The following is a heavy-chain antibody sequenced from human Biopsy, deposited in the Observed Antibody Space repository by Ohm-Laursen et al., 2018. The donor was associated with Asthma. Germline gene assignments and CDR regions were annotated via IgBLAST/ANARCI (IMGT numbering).Heavy chain of an antibody. Sequence: SVKASCKASGGSFSNYAISWVRQAPGQGLEWMGGIMPIFGTPNYAQKFQHRLTITADDSTTTVYMELSSLKLEDTAVYFCARSYCGGDCYSPFDYWGQGSLVTVSS. CDR2: IMPIFGTP. V-gene: IGHV1-69*13. CDR1: GGSFSNYA. CDR3: ARSYCGGDCYSPFDY. D-gene: IGHD2-21*01. J-gene: IGHJ4*02.